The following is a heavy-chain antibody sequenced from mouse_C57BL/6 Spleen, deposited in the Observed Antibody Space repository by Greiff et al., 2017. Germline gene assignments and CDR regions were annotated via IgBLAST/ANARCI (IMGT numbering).Heavy chain of an antibody. CDR2: IYPRSGNT. CDR3: APIYYDYDNFFDY. Sequence: VKLMESGAELARPGASVKLSCKASGYTFTSYGISWVKQRTGQGLEWIGEIYPRSGNTYYNEKFKGKATLTADKSSSTAYMELRSLTSEDSAVYFCAPIYYDYDNFFDYWGQGTTLTVSS. V-gene: IGHV1-81*01. CDR1: GYTFTSYG. J-gene: IGHJ2*01. D-gene: IGHD2-4*01.